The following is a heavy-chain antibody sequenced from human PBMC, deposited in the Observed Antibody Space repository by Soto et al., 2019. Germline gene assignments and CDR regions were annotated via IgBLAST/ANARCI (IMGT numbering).Heavy chain of an antibody. J-gene: IGHJ6*02. CDR3: ARDWGIDILTGLNPLFYYYYGMDV. CDR1: GFTFSSYG. D-gene: IGHD3-9*01. V-gene: IGHV3-33*01. CDR2: IWYDGSNK. Sequence: GGSLRLSCAASGFTFSSYGMHWVRQAPGKGLEWVAVIWYDGSNKYYADTVKGRYTNSRDNSKNTLKLQMKSLRAEDTAVYYCARDWGIDILTGLNPLFYYYYGMDVWGQGTTVTVSS.